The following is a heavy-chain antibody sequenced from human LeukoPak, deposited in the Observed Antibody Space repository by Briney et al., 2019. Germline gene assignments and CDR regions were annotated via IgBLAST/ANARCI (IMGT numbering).Heavy chain of an antibody. CDR3: ASAHDNIAVAGTDAFDI. CDR2: ISAYNGNT. V-gene: IGHV1-18*01. CDR1: GYTFTSYG. J-gene: IGHJ3*02. Sequence: ASVKVSCKASGYTFTSYGISWVRQAPGQGLEWMGWISAYNGNTNYAQKLQGRVTMTTDTSTSTAYMELRSLRSDDTAVYYCASAHDNIAVAGTDAFDIWGQGTMVTVSS. D-gene: IGHD6-19*01.